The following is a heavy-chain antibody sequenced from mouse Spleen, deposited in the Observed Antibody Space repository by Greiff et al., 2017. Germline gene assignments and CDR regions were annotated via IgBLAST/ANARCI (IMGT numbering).Heavy chain of an antibody. CDR3: AREDYRYDYFDY. Sequence: EVKLQESGPGMVKPSQSLSLTCTVTGYSITSGYDWHWIRHFPGNKLEWMGYISYSGSTNYNPSLKSRISITHDTSKNHFFLKLNSVTTEDTATYYCAREDYRYDYFDYWGQGTTLTVSS. V-gene: IGHV3-1*01. CDR1: GYSITSGYD. D-gene: IGHD2-14*01. CDR2: ISYSGST. J-gene: IGHJ2*01.